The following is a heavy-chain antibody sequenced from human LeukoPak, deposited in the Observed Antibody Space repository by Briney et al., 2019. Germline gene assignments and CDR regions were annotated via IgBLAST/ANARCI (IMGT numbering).Heavy chain of an antibody. CDR2: INSDGSST. J-gene: IGHJ4*02. V-gene: IGHV3-74*03. D-gene: IGHD7-27*01. CDR3: ARGLGDFDY. Sequence: GGSLRLSCAASGFTFSSYWMYWVRQAPGKGLVWVSRINSDGSSTTYADSVKGRSTISRDNAKNTLYLQMNSLRVEDTAVYYCARGLGDFDYWGQGTLVTVSS. CDR1: GFTFSSYW.